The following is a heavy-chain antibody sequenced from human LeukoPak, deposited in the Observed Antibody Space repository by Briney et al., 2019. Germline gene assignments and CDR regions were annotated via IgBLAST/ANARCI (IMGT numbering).Heavy chain of an antibody. V-gene: IGHV4-38-2*02. CDR1: GYSLSSGYY. Sequence: PSETLSLTCTVSGYSLSSGYYWGGIRQPPGKGREWIGSLYHSGNSYYNPSLKSRATISVDTSKNHLSLKLRSVTAADTPVYYCARAETYSSDWYDPFFDSGGQGPLVPVSP. J-gene: IGHJ4*02. D-gene: IGHD6-19*01. CDR3: ARAETYSSDWYDPFFDS. CDR2: LYHSGNS.